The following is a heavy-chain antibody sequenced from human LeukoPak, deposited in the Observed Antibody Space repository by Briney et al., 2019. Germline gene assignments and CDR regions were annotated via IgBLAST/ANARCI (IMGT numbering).Heavy chain of an antibody. V-gene: IGHV3-21*01. Sequence: PGGSLRLSCAASGFTFSSYSMNWVRQAPGEGLEWVSSISSSSSYIYYADSVKGRFTISRDNAKNSLYLQMNSLRAEDTAVYYCARGGSNYDILTGYSYFDYWGQGTLVTVSS. D-gene: IGHD3-9*01. J-gene: IGHJ4*02. CDR3: ARGGSNYDILTGYSYFDY. CDR2: ISSSSSYI. CDR1: GFTFSSYS.